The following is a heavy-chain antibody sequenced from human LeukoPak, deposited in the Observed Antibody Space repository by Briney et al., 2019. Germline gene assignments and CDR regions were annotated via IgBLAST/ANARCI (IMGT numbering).Heavy chain of an antibody. Sequence: GGSLRLSCAASGFTFSSYSMNWVRQAPGKGLEWVSSISSSSSYIYYADSVKGRFTISRDNAKNSLYLQMNSLRAEDTAVYYCTSRYCTTTNCYSFDNWGQGTLVTVSS. CDR1: GFTFSSYS. D-gene: IGHD2-2*01. J-gene: IGHJ3*02. V-gene: IGHV3-21*01. CDR3: TSRYCTTTNCYSFDN. CDR2: ISSSSSYI.